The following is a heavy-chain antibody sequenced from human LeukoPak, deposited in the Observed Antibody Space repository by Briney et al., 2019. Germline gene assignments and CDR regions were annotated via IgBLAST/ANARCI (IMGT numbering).Heavy chain of an antibody. V-gene: IGHV4-59*01. J-gene: IGHJ4*02. Sequence: SETLSLTCTVSGGSISSYYWSWIRQPPGKGLEWIGYIYYSGSTNYNPSLKSRVTISVDTSKNQFSLKLSSVTTADTAVYYCARSNGDYNDYWGQGTLVTVSS. CDR3: ARSNGDYNDY. CDR1: GGSISSYY. D-gene: IGHD4-17*01. CDR2: IYYSGST.